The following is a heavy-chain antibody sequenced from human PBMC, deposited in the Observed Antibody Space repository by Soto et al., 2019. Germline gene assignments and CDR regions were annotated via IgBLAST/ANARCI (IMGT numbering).Heavy chain of an antibody. J-gene: IGHJ4*02. CDR3: ARAQPTYSSSYFDY. CDR1: GFTFSSYA. Sequence: EVQLLESGGDLVQPGGSLRLSCAASGFTFSSYAMSWVRQAPGKGLEWVSTISGRGDDTYYTDSVKGRFTISRDNSKNTLYVHMHSLRAEDTAVYYCARAQPTYSSSYFDYWGQGTLVTVSS. D-gene: IGHD3-22*01. V-gene: IGHV3-23*01. CDR2: ISGRGDDT.